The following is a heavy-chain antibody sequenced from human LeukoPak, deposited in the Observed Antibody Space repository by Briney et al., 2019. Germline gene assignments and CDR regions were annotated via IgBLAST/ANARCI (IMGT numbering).Heavy chain of an antibody. CDR1: GGSFSGYY. Sequence: PSETLSLTCAVYGGSFSGYYWSWIRQPPGKGLEWIGEINHSGSTNYNPSLKSRVTISVDTSKNQFSLKLSSVTAADTAVYYCARRGACCGGDCYFDYWGQGTLVTVSS. D-gene: IGHD2-21*02. V-gene: IGHV4-34*01. J-gene: IGHJ4*02. CDR2: INHSGST. CDR3: ARRGACCGGDCYFDY.